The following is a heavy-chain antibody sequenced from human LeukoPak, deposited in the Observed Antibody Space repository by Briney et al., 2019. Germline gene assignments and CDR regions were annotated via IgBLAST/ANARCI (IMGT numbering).Heavy chain of an antibody. V-gene: IGHV3-7*01. J-gene: IGHJ4*02. Sequence: PGGSLRLSCAASGFTFKNYGMSWVRQAPGKGLEWVANIKLDGSDQHYADSVKGRFTISRDNAKNSLFLQMAIVRDADTAVYYCARDDSGPRNKYFYESTGFYSRPYYFDYWGQGALVTVSS. CDR2: IKLDGSDQ. CDR3: ARDDSGPRNKYFYESTGFYSRPYYFDY. D-gene: IGHD3-22*01. CDR1: GFTFKNYG.